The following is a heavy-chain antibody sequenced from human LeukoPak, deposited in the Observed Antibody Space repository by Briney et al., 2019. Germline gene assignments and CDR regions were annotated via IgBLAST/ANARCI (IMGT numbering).Heavy chain of an antibody. CDR1: GGSISSYY. D-gene: IGHD3-10*01. Sequence: SETLSLTCTVSGGSISSYYWSWIRQPPGKGLEWIGYTYYSGSTNYNPSLKSRVTISVDTSKNQFSLKLSSVTAADTAVYYCARAPYRREWFGGLLYHYGMDVWGQGTTVTVSS. V-gene: IGHV4-59*01. CDR3: ARAPYRREWFGGLLYHYGMDV. CDR2: TYYSGST. J-gene: IGHJ6*02.